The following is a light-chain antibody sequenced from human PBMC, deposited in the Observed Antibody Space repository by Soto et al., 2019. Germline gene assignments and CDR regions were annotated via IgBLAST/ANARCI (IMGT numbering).Light chain of an antibody. CDR2: GAS. J-gene: IGKJ1*01. V-gene: IGKV1-27*01. CDR3: QNYHSALWA. Sequence: DIQMTQSPSSLSASVGDRVTFSCRASQGIYNHLAWYQQKPGKVPKLLIYGASTLQSGVPSRFSGSGSGTDFTLTISSLQPEDGATYFCQNYHSALWAFGRGTKVEI. CDR1: QGIYNH.